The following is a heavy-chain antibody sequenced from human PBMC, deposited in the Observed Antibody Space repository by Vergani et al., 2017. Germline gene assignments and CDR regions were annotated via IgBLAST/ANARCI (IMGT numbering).Heavy chain of an antibody. CDR1: GFTFSSYS. CDR2: IRYDVSNK. Sequence: VQLVESGGGLVKRGGSLRLSCAASGFTFSSYSMNWVRQAPGKGLEWVAFIRYDVSNKYYADSVKGRFTISRDIAKNTLYLQVRSLRLEDTGVYHCVRDRGLCAGGRCYTEAWDYWGQGTPVTVSS. V-gene: IGHV3-30*02. CDR3: VRDRGLCAGGRCYTEAWDY. J-gene: IGHJ4*02. D-gene: IGHD2-2*02.